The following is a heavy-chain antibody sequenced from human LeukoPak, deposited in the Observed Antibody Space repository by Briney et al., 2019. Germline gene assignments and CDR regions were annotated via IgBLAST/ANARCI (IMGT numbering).Heavy chain of an antibody. CDR3: ARDEGTYYDYVWGSYRFDY. CDR1: GFSFDDYV. CDR2: ITWNSDII. J-gene: IGHJ4*02. D-gene: IGHD3-16*02. Sequence: GGSLRLSCAASGFSFDDYVMHWVRQAPGKGLEWVSTITWNSDIIGYADSVKGRFTISRDNSKNTLYLQMNSLRAEDTAVYYCARDEGTYYDYVWGSYRFDYWGQGTLVTVSS. V-gene: IGHV3-9*01.